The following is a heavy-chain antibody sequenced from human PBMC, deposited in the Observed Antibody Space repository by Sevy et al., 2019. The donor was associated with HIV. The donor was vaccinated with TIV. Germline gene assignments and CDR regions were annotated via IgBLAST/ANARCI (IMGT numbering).Heavy chain of an antibody. CDR3: AKDRSFIAVAGTVDY. V-gene: IGHV3-33*06. D-gene: IGHD6-19*01. J-gene: IGHJ4*02. CDR1: GFTFSMYG. CDR2: IWYDGSNK. Sequence: GGSLRLSCAASGFTFSMYGMHWVRQAPGKGLEWVALIWYDGSNKYYVDSVKGRFTISRDNSKNTLYLQMNSLRAEDTAVYYCAKDRSFIAVAGTVDYWGQGTLVTVSS.